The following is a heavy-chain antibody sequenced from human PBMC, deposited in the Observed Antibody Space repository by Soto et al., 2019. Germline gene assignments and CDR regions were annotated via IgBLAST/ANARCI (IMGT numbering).Heavy chain of an antibody. CDR1: GFTFSSYA. V-gene: IGHV3-30-3*01. J-gene: IGHJ6*02. CDR3: ASLGYCSGGSCYSNGMDV. Sequence: PGGSLRLSCAASGFTFSSYAMHWVRQAPGKGLEWVAVISYDGSNKYYADSVKGRFTISRDNSKNTLYLQMNSLRAEDTAVYYCASLGYCSGGSCYSNGMDVWGQGTTVTVSS. D-gene: IGHD2-15*01. CDR2: ISYDGSNK.